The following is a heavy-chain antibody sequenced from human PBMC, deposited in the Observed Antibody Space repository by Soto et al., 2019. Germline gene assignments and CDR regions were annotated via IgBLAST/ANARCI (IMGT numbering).Heavy chain of an antibody. Sequence: PSETLSLTCAVSGYSISSGYYWGWIRQPPGKGLEWIGSIYHSGSTYYNPSLKSRVTISVDTSKNQFSLKLSSVTAADTAVYYCARAKWELLGFGYWGQGTLVTVSS. V-gene: IGHV4-38-2*01. CDR3: ARAKWELLGFGY. CDR2: IYHSGST. CDR1: GYSISSGYY. J-gene: IGHJ4*02. D-gene: IGHD1-26*01.